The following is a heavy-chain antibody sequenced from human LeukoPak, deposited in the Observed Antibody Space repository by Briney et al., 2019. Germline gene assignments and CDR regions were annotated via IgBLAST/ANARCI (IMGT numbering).Heavy chain of an antibody. J-gene: IGHJ1*01. CDR3: ARGGTLEYFQH. V-gene: IGHV3-21*01. CDR2: IIGNGRDI. Sequence: GGSLRLSCAASGFSFSIYAMNWVRQAPGKGLEWVSLIIGNGRDIRHADSVKGRFTISRDNAKNSLYLQMNSLRAEDTAVYYCARGGTLEYFQHWGQGTLVTVSS. CDR1: GFSFSIYA.